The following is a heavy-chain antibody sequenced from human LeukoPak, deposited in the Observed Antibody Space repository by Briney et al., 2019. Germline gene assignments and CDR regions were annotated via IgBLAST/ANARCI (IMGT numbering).Heavy chain of an antibody. CDR2: IYYSGST. Sequence: SETPSLTCTVSGGSISSYYWSWIRQPPGKGLEWIGYIYYSGSTNYNPSLKSRVTISVDTSKNQFSLRLSSVTAADTAVYYCARNPRYFDWLFPRGYYYYGMDVWGQGTTVTVSS. CDR1: GGSISSYY. D-gene: IGHD3-9*01. J-gene: IGHJ6*02. V-gene: IGHV4-59*01. CDR3: ARNPRYFDWLFPRGYYYYGMDV.